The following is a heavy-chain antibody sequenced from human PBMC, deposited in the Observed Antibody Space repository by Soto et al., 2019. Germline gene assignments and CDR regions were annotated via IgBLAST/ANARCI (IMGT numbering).Heavy chain of an antibody. Sequence: SVKVSCKASGGTFSSYTISWVRQAPGQGLEWMGRIIPILGIANYAQKFQGRVTITADKSTSTAYMELSSLRSEDTAVYYCARDSDIAPPVYQGFVLSRDVDVWGKGTTVTVSS. J-gene: IGHJ6*04. CDR2: IIPILGIA. CDR3: ARDSDIAPPVYQGFVLSRDVDV. D-gene: IGHD2-2*01. V-gene: IGHV1-69*04. CDR1: GGTFSSYT.